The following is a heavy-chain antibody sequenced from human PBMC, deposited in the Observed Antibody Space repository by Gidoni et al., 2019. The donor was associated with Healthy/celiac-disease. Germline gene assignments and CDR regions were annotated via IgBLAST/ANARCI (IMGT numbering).Heavy chain of an antibody. D-gene: IGHD3-16*02. Sequence: QVQLQQWGAGLLKPSETLSLTCAVYGGSFSGYYWSWIRQPPGKGLEWIGEINHSGSTNYNPSLKSRVTISVDTSKNQCSLKLSSVTAADTAVYYCARGRSYYDYVWGSYRRRPHYFDYWGQGTLVTVSS. CDR3: ARGRSYYDYVWGSYRRRPHYFDY. V-gene: IGHV4-34*01. CDR2: INHSGST. J-gene: IGHJ4*02. CDR1: GGSFSGYY.